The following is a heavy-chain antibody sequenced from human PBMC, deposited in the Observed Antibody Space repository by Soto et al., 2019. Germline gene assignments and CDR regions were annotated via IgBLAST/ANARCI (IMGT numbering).Heavy chain of an antibody. CDR1: GFTFSSDS. D-gene: IGHD3-22*01. V-gene: IGHV3-21*01. CDR2: ISSSSSYI. CDR3: ASLTYYYDSSGYTGTSYYFDY. J-gene: IGHJ4*02. Sequence: EVQLVESGGCLVKPGGSLRLSWAASGFTFSSDSMNWVRQAPGKRLEWVSSISSSSSYIYYADSVKGRFTISRDNAKNSLYLQTNSLIAEATAVYYCASLTYYYDSSGYTGTSYYFDYWGQGTLVTVSS.